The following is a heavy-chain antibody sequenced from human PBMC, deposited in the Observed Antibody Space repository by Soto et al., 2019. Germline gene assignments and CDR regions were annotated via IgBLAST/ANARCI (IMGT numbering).Heavy chain of an antibody. CDR3: ARDVSGPGATYLMEV. D-gene: IGHD2-2*01. V-gene: IGHV1-46*01. Sequence: ASVKVSCKASGYIFSSHCIYWVRQAPGQGLQWMGIVNPGGGRTAYAQKFQGRVTLTRDMSTITVYMELTSLTYDDTAVYYCARDVSGPGATYLMEVWGQGTTVTVSS. CDR2: VNPGGGRT. J-gene: IGHJ6*02. CDR1: GYIFSSHC.